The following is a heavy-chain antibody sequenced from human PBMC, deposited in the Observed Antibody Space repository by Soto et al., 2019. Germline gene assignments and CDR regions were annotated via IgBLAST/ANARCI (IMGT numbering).Heavy chain of an antibody. CDR2: IKSKTDGGTT. Sequence: PGGSLTLSCAASGVTFGNAWMSWVRQAPGKGLEWVGRIKSKTDGGTTDYAAPVKGRFTISRDDSKNTLYLQMNSLKTEDTAVYYCTTLYGSGSLVPSIYYYYYGMDVWGQGTTVTVSS. D-gene: IGHD3-10*01. CDR1: GVTFGNAW. J-gene: IGHJ6*02. V-gene: IGHV3-15*01. CDR3: TTLYGSGSLVPSIYYYYYGMDV.